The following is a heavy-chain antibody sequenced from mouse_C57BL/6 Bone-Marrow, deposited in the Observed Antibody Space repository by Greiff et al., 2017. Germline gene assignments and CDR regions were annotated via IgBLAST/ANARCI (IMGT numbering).Heavy chain of an antibody. CDR1: GFNIKDDY. D-gene: IGHD1-1*01. J-gene: IGHJ2*01. Sequence: DVQLQESGAELVRPGASVKLSCTASGFNIKDDYMHWVKQRPEQGLEWIGWIDPENGATEYASKFQGKATITADPSSNTAYLQLSSLTSEDTAVYYCTPYYGSRGYWGQGTTLTVSS. V-gene: IGHV14-4*01. CDR3: TPYYGSRGY. CDR2: IDPENGAT.